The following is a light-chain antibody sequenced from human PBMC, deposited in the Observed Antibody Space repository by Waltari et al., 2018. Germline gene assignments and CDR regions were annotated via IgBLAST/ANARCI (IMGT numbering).Light chain of an antibody. Sequence: QSALTQPASVSGSPGQSITISCTGTSSDVGGYNYVSWYQQHPGKAPKLMIYDVSKRPSGVSNRFSGSKSGNTSSLTISGLQAEDEADYYFSSYTSSSTSWVFGGGTKLTVL. CDR1: SSDVGGYNY. CDR3: SSYTSSSTSWV. J-gene: IGLJ3*02. CDR2: DVS. V-gene: IGLV2-14*01.